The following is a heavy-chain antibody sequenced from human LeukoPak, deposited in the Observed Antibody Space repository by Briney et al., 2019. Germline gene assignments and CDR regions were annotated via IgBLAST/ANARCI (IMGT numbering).Heavy chain of an antibody. Sequence: GGSLRLSCAASGFTFSTYSMNWVRQAPGKGLEWVSYISGSSDDIYYADSVKGRFTISRDNDKNTLFLQMHSLRVEDTAVYYCASPFDYWGQGTLVTFSS. CDR1: GFTFSTYS. V-gene: IGHV3-21*05. CDR3: ASPFDY. CDR2: ISGSSDDI. J-gene: IGHJ4*02.